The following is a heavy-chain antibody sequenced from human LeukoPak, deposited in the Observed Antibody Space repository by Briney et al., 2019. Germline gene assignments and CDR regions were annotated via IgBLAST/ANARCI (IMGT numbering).Heavy chain of an antibody. CDR2: IYDSGST. V-gene: IGHV4-59*01. Sequence: PSETLSLTCTVSGAISYYYWSWIRQPPGKGLEWIGYIYDSGSTKYNPSLKSRVTISIDTSKNQFSLKLNSVTAADTAVYYCARWSLRQLASHRGAFDIWGQGTMVTVSS. D-gene: IGHD6-13*01. CDR3: ARWSLRQLASHRGAFDI. CDR1: GAISYYY. J-gene: IGHJ3*02.